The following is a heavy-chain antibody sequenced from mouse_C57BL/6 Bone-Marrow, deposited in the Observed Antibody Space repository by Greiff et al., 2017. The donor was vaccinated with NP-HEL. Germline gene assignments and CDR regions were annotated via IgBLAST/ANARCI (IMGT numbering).Heavy chain of an antibody. CDR2: IHPSDSDI. J-gene: IGHJ4*01. D-gene: IGHD2-3*01. Sequence: QVQLQQPGADLVKPGASVKVSCKASGYTFTSYWMHWVKQRPGQGLEWIGRIHPSDSDINYNQKFKGKATLTVDKSSSTAYLQLSSRPSEDSAVYYCAMGNDGCFPYAMDYWGQGTSVTVSS. V-gene: IGHV1-74*01. CDR1: GYTFTSYW. CDR3: AMGNDGCFPYAMDY.